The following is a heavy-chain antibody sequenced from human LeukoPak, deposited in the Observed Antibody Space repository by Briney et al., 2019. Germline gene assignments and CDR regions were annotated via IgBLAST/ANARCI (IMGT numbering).Heavy chain of an antibody. J-gene: IGHJ4*02. CDR1: GGSISSYY. D-gene: IGHD3-22*01. CDR3: ARSPSWGYYDSSAYYFDY. CDR2: IYYSGST. Sequence: RPSETLSLTCTVSGGSISSYYWSWIRQPPGKGLEWIGYIYYSGSTNYNPSLKSRVTISVDTSKNQFSLKLSSVTAADTAVYYCARSPSWGYYDSSAYYFDYWGQGTLATVSS. V-gene: IGHV4-59*01.